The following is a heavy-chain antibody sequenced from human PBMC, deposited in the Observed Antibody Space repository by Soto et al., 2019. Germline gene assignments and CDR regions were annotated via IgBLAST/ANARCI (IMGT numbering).Heavy chain of an antibody. CDR2: ISGSGGST. CDR1: GFTFSSYA. D-gene: IGHD3-3*01. Sequence: GGSLRLSCAASGFTFSSYAMSWVRQAPGKGLEWVSAISGSGGSTYYADSVKGRFTISRDNSKNTLYLQMNSLRAEDTAVYYCAKLYSPYDFWSGYPYYYYGMDVWGQGTTVTVSS. V-gene: IGHV3-23*01. CDR3: AKLYSPYDFWSGYPYYYYGMDV. J-gene: IGHJ6*02.